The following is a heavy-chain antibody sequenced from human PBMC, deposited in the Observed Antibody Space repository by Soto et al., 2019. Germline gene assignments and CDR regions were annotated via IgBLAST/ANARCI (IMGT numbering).Heavy chain of an antibody. J-gene: IGHJ6*02. CDR1: GFTFSSYS. CDR3: ARVGLGLFGMDV. Sequence: EVQLVESGGGLVQPGGSLRVSCAASGFTFSSYSINWVRQAPGKGLEWVSYISGSSTIYYAGSVKGRFTISRDNATNALYLQMNSLRDEDRAVYYSARVGLGLFGMDVWGQGTTVTVSS. V-gene: IGHV3-48*02. CDR2: ISGSSTI. D-gene: IGHD3-16*01.